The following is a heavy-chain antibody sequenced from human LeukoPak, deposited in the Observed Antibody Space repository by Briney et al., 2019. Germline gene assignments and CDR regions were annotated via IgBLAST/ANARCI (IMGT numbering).Heavy chain of an antibody. CDR3: ASAGNPHYFDF. J-gene: IGHJ4*02. CDR2: IYYTGST. CDR1: GGSISSYY. Sequence: SETLSLTCTVSGGSISSYYWSWIRQPPGKGLEWIGNIYYTGSTNYNPSLKSRVAISIDTSKNQFSLTLHSVTAADAAVYYCASAGNPHYFDFWGQGPLVTVSS. V-gene: IGHV4-59*01.